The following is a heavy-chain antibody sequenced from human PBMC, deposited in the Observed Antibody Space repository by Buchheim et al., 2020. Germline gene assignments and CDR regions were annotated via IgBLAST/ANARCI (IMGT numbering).Heavy chain of an antibody. CDR2: ISASGGST. J-gene: IGHJ1*01. D-gene: IGHD3-10*01. V-gene: IGHV3-48*03. Sequence: EVFLVESGGGLVQPGGSLRLSCAASGFTFSGYEMNWVRQAPGKGLECIAYISASGGSTYYVDSVRGRFTISSDKAKNSLYLQMNSLRVEDTAVYYCATDPHYPSGSYWGRGTL. CDR1: GFTFSGYE. CDR3: ATDPHYPSGSY.